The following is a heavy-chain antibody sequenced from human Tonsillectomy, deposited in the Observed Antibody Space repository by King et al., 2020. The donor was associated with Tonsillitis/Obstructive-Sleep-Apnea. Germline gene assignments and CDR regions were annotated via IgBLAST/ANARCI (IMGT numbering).Heavy chain of an antibody. CDR2: ISYDGSKK. Sequence: VQLVESGGGVVQPGRSLRLSCAASGFTFSSYAMHWVRQAPGKGLEWGAVISYDGSKKYYADSVKGRFTISRDNSKKTLYLQMNSLRAEDTAVYYCASGYYDFWSGSTEYYFDYWGQGTLVTVSS. D-gene: IGHD3-3*01. CDR3: ASGYYDFWSGSTEYYFDY. CDR1: GFTFSSYA. J-gene: IGHJ4*02. V-gene: IGHV3-30*01.